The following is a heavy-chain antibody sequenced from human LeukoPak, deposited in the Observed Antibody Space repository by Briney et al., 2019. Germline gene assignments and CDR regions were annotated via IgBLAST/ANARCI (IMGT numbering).Heavy chain of an antibody. V-gene: IGHV3-53*04. CDR2: IYSGGST. D-gene: IGHD1-26*01. CDR1: GFTVSSNY. J-gene: IGHJ4*02. CDR3: ARYQVGAYLH. Sequence: PGGSLRLSCAASGFTVSSNYMSCVRQAPGKGLEWVSVIYSGGSTYYADSVKGRFTISRHNSENTLYLQMNSLRTEDTAVYYCARYQVGAYLHWGQGTLVTVSS.